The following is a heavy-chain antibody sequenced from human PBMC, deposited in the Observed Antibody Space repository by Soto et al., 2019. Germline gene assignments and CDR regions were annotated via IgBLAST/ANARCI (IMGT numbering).Heavy chain of an antibody. J-gene: IGHJ6*02. Sequence: GESLKISCKGSGYTFSSYWIGWVRQVPGKGLEWMGIIYPVDSDARYSPSFQGQVTISVDKSISTAYLQWSSLEASDTAMHYCARHPSHSNSSGFYYYAMDVWGQGTTVTVSS. V-gene: IGHV5-51*01. D-gene: IGHD6-6*01. CDR3: ARHPSHSNSSGFYYYAMDV. CDR2: IYPVDSDA. CDR1: GYTFSSYW.